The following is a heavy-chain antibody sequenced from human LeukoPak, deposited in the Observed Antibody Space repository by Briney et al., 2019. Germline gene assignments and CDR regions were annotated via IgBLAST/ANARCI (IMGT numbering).Heavy chain of an antibody. CDR2: IHYSGST. CDR1: GGSFSGYY. J-gene: IGHJ4*02. CDR3: ARDGPTGP. V-gene: IGHV4-34*11. D-gene: IGHD1-26*01. Sequence: SETLSLICAVYGGSFSGYYWSWIRQSPGKGLEWIGYIHYSGSTNYNPSLKSRVTMSVDTSKNQYSLKVTSVTAADTAVYYCARDGPTGPWGQGTQVTVSS.